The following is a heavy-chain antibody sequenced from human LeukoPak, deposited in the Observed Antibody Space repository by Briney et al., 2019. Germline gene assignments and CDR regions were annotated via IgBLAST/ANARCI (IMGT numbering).Heavy chain of an antibody. Sequence: SETLSLTCDVSGGGISSSNWWSWVRQPPGKGLEWIGEIYHSGSTNYNPSLKSRVTISVDKSKNQFSLKLSSVTAADMAVYYCARGYYYDSSGYETNFDYWGQGTLVTVSS. J-gene: IGHJ4*02. CDR1: GGGISSSNW. V-gene: IGHV4-4*02. CDR2: IYHSGST. CDR3: ARGYYYDSSGYETNFDY. D-gene: IGHD3-22*01.